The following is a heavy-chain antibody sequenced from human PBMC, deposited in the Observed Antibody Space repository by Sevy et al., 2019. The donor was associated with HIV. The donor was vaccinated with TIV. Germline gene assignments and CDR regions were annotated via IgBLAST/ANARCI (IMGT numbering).Heavy chain of an antibody. J-gene: IGHJ4*02. Sequence: GGSLRLSCAASGFTFSDYYMSWIRQTPGKGLEWVSYISSSGSTIYYADSVKGRFTISRDNAKNSLYLQMNSLRAEDTAVYYCARDNAVEVNFDYWGQGTLVTVSS. CDR3: ARDNAVEVNFDY. CDR2: ISSSGSTI. V-gene: IGHV3-11*01. CDR1: GFTFSDYY. D-gene: IGHD2-21*01.